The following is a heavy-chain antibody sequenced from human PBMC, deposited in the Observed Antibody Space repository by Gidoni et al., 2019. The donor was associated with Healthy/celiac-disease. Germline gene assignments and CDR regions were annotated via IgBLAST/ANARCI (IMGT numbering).Heavy chain of an antibody. J-gene: IGHJ5*02. CDR1: GGSISSYY. V-gene: IGHV4-59*01. Sequence: QVQLQESGPGLVTPSETLSLTCTVPGGSISSYYWSWIRQPPGKGLEWIGYIYYSGSTNYNPSLKSRVTISVDTSKNQFSLKLSSVTAADTAVYYCARFGGYYDSRRWFDPWGQGTLVTVSS. CDR2: IYYSGST. CDR3: ARFGGYYDSRRWFDP. D-gene: IGHD3-22*01.